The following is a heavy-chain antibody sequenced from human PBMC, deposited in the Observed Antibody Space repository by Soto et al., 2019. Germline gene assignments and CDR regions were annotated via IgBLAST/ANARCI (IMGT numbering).Heavy chain of an antibody. D-gene: IGHD6-25*01. CDR3: AKFFVETGGSSGWPWSFHF. J-gene: IGHJ4*02. CDR1: GFTFSSYA. V-gene: IGHV3-23*01. Sequence: EVQLLESGGGLLQPGGSLRLSCAASGFTFSSYAMSWVRQAPGKGLEWVSAISGTGGTTYYADSVKGRFTISRDNSRNTLHLQMNSLRAEDTAIYYCAKFFVETGGSSGWPWSFHFWGQGTLVSVSS. CDR2: ISGTGGTT.